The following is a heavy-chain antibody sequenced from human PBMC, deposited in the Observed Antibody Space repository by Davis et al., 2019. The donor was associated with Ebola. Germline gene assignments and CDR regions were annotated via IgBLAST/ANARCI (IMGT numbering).Heavy chain of an antibody. D-gene: IGHD2-2*01. J-gene: IGHJ5*02. CDR3: ARGGFIVVVPAAIRVGWFDP. CDR2: IYYRGNT. V-gene: IGHV4-59*12. Sequence: MPSETLSLTCTVSGGSIGSYYWSWIRQPPGKALEWIGYIYYRGNTNYNPSLKSRVTIAVDTSKNQFSLKLSSVTAADTAVYYCARGGFIVVVPAAIRVGWFDPWGQGTLVTVSS. CDR1: GGSIGSYY.